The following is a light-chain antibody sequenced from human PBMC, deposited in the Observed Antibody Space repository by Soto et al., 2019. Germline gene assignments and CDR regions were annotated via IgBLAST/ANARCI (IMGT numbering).Light chain of an antibody. CDR1: QTISSSF. CDR2: RAS. CDR3: HQFGSSPLDT. Sequence: EIVLTQSPGTLSLSPGERATLSCRASQTISSSFLAWYQQNPGQAPRLLIYRASRRAPGIPDGFSGSGSWTDFTLTISRLEPEEFAVYYCHQFGSSPLDTFGPGTKVEIK. J-gene: IGKJ3*01. V-gene: IGKV3-20*01.